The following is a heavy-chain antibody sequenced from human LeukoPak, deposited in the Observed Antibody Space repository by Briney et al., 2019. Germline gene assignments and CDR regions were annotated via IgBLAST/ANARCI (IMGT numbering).Heavy chain of an antibody. J-gene: IGHJ4*02. CDR3: ARDVRRIAVAGPEFDY. CDR2: ISAYNGNT. CDR1: GYTFTSYG. D-gene: IGHD6-19*01. V-gene: IGHV1-18*01. Sequence: ASAKVSCKASGYTFTSYGISWVRQAPGQGLEWMGWISAYNGNTNYAQKLQGRVTMTTDTSTSTAYMELRSLRSDDTAVYYCARDVRRIAVAGPEFDYWGQGTLVTVSS.